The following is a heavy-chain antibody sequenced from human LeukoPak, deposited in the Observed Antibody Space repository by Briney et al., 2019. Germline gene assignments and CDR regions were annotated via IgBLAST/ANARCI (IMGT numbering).Heavy chain of an antibody. V-gene: IGHV3-9*01. CDR2: ISWNSGSI. CDR3: ATTPGAYYYYHMDV. D-gene: IGHD1-1*01. CDR1: GFTFDDYA. J-gene: IGHJ6*02. Sequence: PGRSLRLSCAASGFTFDDYAMHWVRQAPGKGLEWVSGISWNSGSIGYADSVKGRFTISRDNAKNSLYLQMNSLRAEDTAVYYCATTPGAYYYYHMDVWGQGTTVTVSS.